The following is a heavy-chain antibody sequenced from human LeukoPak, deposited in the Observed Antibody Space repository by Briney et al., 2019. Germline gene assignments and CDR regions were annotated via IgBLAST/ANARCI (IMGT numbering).Heavy chain of an antibody. J-gene: IGHJ6*02. Sequence: SVKVSCKASGGTFSSYAISWVRQAPGQGLEWMGGIIPIFGTANYAQKFQGRVTITADESTSTAYMELSSLRSEDTAVYYCARGIHYGSGSYPPSAHYGMDVWGQGTTVTVSS. V-gene: IGHV1-69*13. CDR2: IIPIFGTA. CDR3: ARGIHYGSGSYPPSAHYGMDV. CDR1: GGTFSSYA. D-gene: IGHD3-10*01.